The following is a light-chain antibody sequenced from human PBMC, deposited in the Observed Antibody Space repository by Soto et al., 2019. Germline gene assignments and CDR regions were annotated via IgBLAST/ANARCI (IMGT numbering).Light chain of an antibody. V-gene: IGKV3-15*01. CDR2: GAA. J-gene: IGKJ4*01. Sequence: EIVMTQSPATLSVSPGERATLSCRASQSVSSSLAWYQQKPGQAPRLLIYGAATRATGIPARFSGSGSGTAFTLTISSLQSEDFAVYYCQHYNNWPLTFGGRTKV. CDR1: QSVSSS. CDR3: QHYNNWPLT.